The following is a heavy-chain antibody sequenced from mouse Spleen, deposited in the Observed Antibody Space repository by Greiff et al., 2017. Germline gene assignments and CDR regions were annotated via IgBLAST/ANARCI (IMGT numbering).Heavy chain of an antibody. D-gene: IGHD1-1*01. Sequence: EVKLQESGAELVRPGASVKLSCTASGFNIKDDYMHWVKQRPEQGLEWIGWIDPENGDTEYASKFQGKATITADTSSNTAYLQLSSLTSEDTAVYYCTRSYYDGSRYWYFDVWGAGTTVTVSS. J-gene: IGHJ1*01. CDR1: GFNIKDDY. CDR3: TRSYYDGSRYWYFDV. V-gene: IGHV14-4*01. CDR2: IDPENGDT.